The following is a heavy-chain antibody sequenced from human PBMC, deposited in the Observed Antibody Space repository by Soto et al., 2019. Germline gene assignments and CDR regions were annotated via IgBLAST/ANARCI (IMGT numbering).Heavy chain of an antibody. J-gene: IGHJ4*02. Sequence: QVQLVESGGGVVQPGRSLRLSCAASGFTFSSYAMHWVRQAPGKGLEWVAVISYEGSNKYYADSVQGRFTISRDNSKNTLYLQMNSLRDEDTAVYYCARTDYGGNSSHGDYWGQGTLVTVYS. CDR3: ARTDYGGNSSHGDY. CDR2: ISYEGSNK. CDR1: GFTFSSYA. V-gene: IGHV3-30-3*01. D-gene: IGHD4-17*01.